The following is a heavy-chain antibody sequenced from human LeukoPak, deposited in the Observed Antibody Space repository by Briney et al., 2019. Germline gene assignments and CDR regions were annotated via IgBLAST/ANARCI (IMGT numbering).Heavy chain of an antibody. V-gene: IGHV3-30*18. CDR2: ISYDGSNK. CDR3: AKGMGSYGPLDY. D-gene: IGHD5-18*01. Sequence: GGSLRLSCAASGFTFSSYGMHWVRQAPGKGLEWVAVISYDGSNKYYADSVKGRFTISRDNSKNTLYLQMNSLRAEDTAVYYCAKGMGSYGPLDYWGQGTLVTVSS. CDR1: GFTFSSYG. J-gene: IGHJ4*02.